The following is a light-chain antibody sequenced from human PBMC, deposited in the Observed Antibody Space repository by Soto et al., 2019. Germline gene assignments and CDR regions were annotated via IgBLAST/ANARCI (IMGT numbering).Light chain of an antibody. Sequence: QSVLTQPPSVSGAPGQRVTISCTGRSSNIGAGYDVHWYQQIPGTAPKLLIYGSANRPSGVPDRFSGSKSGTSASLAITGLQAEDEADYYCQSYDSSLSGYVFGTGTQLTVL. V-gene: IGLV1-40*01. CDR2: GSA. J-gene: IGLJ7*01. CDR3: QSYDSSLSGYV. CDR1: SSNIGAGYD.